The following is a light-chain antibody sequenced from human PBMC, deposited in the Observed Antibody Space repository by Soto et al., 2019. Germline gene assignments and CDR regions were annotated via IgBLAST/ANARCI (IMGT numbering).Light chain of an antibody. V-gene: IGLV1-44*01. J-gene: IGLJ3*02. CDR2: SNN. CDR3: AAWDDSLNGWV. Sequence: QSVLTQPPSTSGTSGQRVTISCSGSGSNIGSNTVNWYQHFPGTAPKLLIYSNNQRPSGVPDRFSGSKSGTSAFLAIRGLQSEDEADYYCAAWDDSLNGWVFGGGTKLTVL. CDR1: GSNIGSNT.